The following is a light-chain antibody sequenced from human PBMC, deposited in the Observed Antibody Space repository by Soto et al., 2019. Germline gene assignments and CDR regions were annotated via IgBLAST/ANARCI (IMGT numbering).Light chain of an antibody. CDR2: GTS. V-gene: IGKV3-20*01. CDR1: QSVSSKY. Sequence: EIVLTQSPGTLSLSPGERATLSCRASQSVSSKYLAWYQQKPGQAPRVLIYGTSIRASGVPERFSGGGSGTDFTLTSTRLEPEDFAVDYCQQYGSSLFTFGPGTKVDFK. J-gene: IGKJ3*01. CDR3: QQYGSSLFT.